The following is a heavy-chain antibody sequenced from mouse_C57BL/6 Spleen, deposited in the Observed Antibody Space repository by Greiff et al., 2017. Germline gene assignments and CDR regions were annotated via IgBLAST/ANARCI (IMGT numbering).Heavy chain of an antibody. D-gene: IGHD2-2*01. CDR1: GFTFSSYA. V-gene: IGHV5-9-1*02. CDR3: TRGGSTMVTPFDD. J-gene: IGHJ2*01. CDR2: ISSGGDYI. Sequence: EVQGVESGEGLVKPGGSLTLSCAASGFTFSSYAMSWVRQTPEKRLEWVAYISSGGDYIYYADTVKGRFTISSDNARNTLYLQMSSRKSEDTAMYYCTRGGSTMVTPFDDWGQGTTLTVSS.